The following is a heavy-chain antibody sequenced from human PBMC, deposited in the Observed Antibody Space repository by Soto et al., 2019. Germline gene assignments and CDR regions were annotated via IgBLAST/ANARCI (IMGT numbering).Heavy chain of an antibody. CDR3: AKDRMVRSYYYGMDV. D-gene: IGHD5-18*01. CDR2: ISYDGSNR. J-gene: IGHJ6*02. V-gene: IGHV3-30*18. CDR1: GDSGFSFSSYG. Sequence: VHLVESGGGVVQPGGSLRLSCAASGDSGFSFSSYGIHWVRQAPGKGLEWVSVISYDGSNRHLADSVKGRFAVSRDDAMHTVYLQMNALRPEDTAVYYCAKDRMVRSYYYGMDVWGQGTTVTVSS.